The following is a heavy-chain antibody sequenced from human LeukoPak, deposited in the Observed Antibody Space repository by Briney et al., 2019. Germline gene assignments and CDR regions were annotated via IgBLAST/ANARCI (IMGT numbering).Heavy chain of an antibody. CDR3: ARHGTLGSTTYPLDY. CDR2: IYYSGST. D-gene: IGHD1-26*01. V-gene: IGHV4-61*05. Sequence: SETLSLTCTVSTGSISSSSYYWSWIRQAPGKGLEWIGNIYYSGSTNYNPSLKSRVTVSVDTSKNQFSLKLSSVTAADTAVYYCARHGTLGSTTYPLDYWGQGTLVTVSS. J-gene: IGHJ4*02. CDR1: TGSISSSSYY.